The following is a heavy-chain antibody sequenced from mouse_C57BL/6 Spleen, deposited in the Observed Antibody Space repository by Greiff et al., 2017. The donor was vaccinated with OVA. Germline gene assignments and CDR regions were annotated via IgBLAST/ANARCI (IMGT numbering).Heavy chain of an antibody. CDR1: GYTFTDYY. J-gene: IGHJ1*03. D-gene: IGHD1-1*01. CDR2: INPNNGGT. Sequence: EVQLQQSGPELVKPGASVKISCKASGYTFTDYYMNWVKQSHGKSLEWIGDINPNNGGTSYNQKFKGKATLTVDKSSSTAYMELRSLTSEDSAVYYCARMDYYGSSLYCYFDVWGTGTTVTVSS. V-gene: IGHV1-26*01. CDR3: ARMDYYGSSLYCYFDV.